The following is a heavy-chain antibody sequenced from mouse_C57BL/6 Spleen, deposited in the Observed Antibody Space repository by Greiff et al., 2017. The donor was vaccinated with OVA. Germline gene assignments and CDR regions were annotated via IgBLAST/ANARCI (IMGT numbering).Heavy chain of an antibody. Sequence: EVKLVESGPGLVKPSQSLSLTCSVTGYSITSGYYWNWIRQFPGNKLEWMGYISYDGSNNYNPSLKNRISITRDTSKNQFFLKLNSVTTEDTATYYCARVDYDGPEFAYWGQGTLVTVSA. CDR2: ISYDGSN. J-gene: IGHJ3*01. D-gene: IGHD2-4*01. V-gene: IGHV3-6*01. CDR3: ARVDYDGPEFAY. CDR1: GYSITSGYY.